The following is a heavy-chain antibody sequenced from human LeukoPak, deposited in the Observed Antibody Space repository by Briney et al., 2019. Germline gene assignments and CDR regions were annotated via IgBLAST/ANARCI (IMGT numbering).Heavy chain of an antibody. CDR3: ARTDSYGFWFDP. Sequence: SVKVSCKASGGTFSSYAISWVRQAPGQGLEWMGGIIPIFGTANYAQKFQGRVTITTDESTSTAYMELSSLRSEDTAVYYCARTDSYGFWFDPWGQGTLVTVS. CDR2: IIPIFGTA. V-gene: IGHV1-69*05. CDR1: GGTFSSYA. D-gene: IGHD5-18*01. J-gene: IGHJ5*02.